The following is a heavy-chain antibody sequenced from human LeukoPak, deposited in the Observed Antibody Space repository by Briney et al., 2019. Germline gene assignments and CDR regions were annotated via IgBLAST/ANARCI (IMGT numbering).Heavy chain of an antibody. J-gene: IGHJ6*03. CDR1: AFAFSSYT. CDR3: AREYSKMYYYYYMDV. CDR2: ISSSSTI. Sequence: GGSLRLSCAASAFAFSSYTMNWVRQAPGRGLEWVSSISSSSTIYYADSVKGRFTISRDNAKNSLYLQMDSLRAEDTAVYYCAREYSKMYYYYYMDVWGKGTTVTVSS. D-gene: IGHD6-13*01. V-gene: IGHV3-69-1*01.